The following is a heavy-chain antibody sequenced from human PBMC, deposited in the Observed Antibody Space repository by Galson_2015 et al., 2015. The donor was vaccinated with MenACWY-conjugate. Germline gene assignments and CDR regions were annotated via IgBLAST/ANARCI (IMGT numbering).Heavy chain of an antibody. CDR3: AREASYCAGGTCGYF. D-gene: IGHD2-8*02. Sequence: LSLTCTASGAAITSDDYYGSWIRQSPGKGLEWIGTIFYNGTTHYNPSLKGRVTMSVDTSKSQISLNLNSATAADTAVYFCAREASYCAGGTCGYFWGQGSRVTVSS. CDR1: GAAITSDDYY. CDR2: IFYNGTT. V-gene: IGHV4-39*07. J-gene: IGHJ4*02.